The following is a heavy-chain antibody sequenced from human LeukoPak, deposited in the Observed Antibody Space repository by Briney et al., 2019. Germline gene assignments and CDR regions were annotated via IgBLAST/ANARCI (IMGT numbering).Heavy chain of an antibody. CDR1: GGSFSGYY. V-gene: IGHV4-34*01. D-gene: IGHD5-24*01. CDR3: ARDQRDGYNDY. Sequence: PSETLSLTCAVYGGSFSGYYWSWIRQPPGKGLEWIGEINHSGSTNYNPSLKSRVTISVDTSKNQFSLKLSSVTAADTAVYYCARDQRDGYNDYWGQGTLVTVSS. CDR2: INHSGST. J-gene: IGHJ4*02.